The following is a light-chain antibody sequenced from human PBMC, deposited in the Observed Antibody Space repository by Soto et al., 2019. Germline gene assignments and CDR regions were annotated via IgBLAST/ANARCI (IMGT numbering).Light chain of an antibody. J-gene: IGLJ1*01. Sequence: QSALAQPASVSGSPGQSITISCTGTSSDVGGYNYVSWYQQLPGKAPKPVIYDVSDRPSGVSNRFSGSKSGNTASLTISGLQAEDEADYYCSSYTSSSLYVFGTGTKVTVL. CDR1: SSDVGGYNY. CDR2: DVS. V-gene: IGLV2-14*01. CDR3: SSYTSSSLYV.